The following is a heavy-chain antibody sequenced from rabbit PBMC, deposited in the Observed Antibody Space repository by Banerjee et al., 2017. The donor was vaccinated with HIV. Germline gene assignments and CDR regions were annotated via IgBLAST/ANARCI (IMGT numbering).Heavy chain of an antibody. Sequence: QQQLEESGGGLVKPGGTLTLTCTASGFSFSSRYYMCWVRQAPGKGLEWIACIYDYSSSNTYYATWAKGRFTISKTSSTTVTLQMTSLTAADTATYFCARVGYGGYGYAEFNLWGQGTLVTVS. J-gene: IGHJ4*01. D-gene: IGHD6-1*01. CDR3: ARVGYGGYGYAEFNL. CDR2: IYDYSSSNT. CDR1: GFSFSSRYY. V-gene: IGHV1S45*01.